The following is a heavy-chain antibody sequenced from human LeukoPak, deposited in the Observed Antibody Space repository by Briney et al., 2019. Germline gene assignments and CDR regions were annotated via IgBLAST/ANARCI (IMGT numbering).Heavy chain of an antibody. CDR3: ARARAVAGNGDFDY. CDR2: IIPIFGTA. D-gene: IGHD6-19*01. J-gene: IGHJ4*02. CDR1: GYTFSSYD. Sequence: SSVKVSCKASGYTFSSYDIDWVRQAPGQGLEWMGGIIPIFGTANYAQKFQGRVTITTDESTSTAYMELSSLRSEDTAVYYCARARAVAGNGDFDYWGQGTLVTVSS. V-gene: IGHV1-69*05.